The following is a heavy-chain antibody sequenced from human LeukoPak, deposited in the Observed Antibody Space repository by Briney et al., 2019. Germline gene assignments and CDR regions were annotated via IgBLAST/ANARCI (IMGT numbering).Heavy chain of an antibody. CDR3: AKALAGSGELSDY. CDR1: GFTFSSYG. Sequence: GGSLRLSCAASGFTFSSYGMHWVRQAPGKGREWVAVISYDGSNKYYADSVKGRFTISRDNSKNTLYLQMNSLRAEDTAVYYCAKALAGSGELSDYWGQGTLVTVSS. J-gene: IGHJ4*02. D-gene: IGHD3-16*02. CDR2: ISYDGSNK. V-gene: IGHV3-30*18.